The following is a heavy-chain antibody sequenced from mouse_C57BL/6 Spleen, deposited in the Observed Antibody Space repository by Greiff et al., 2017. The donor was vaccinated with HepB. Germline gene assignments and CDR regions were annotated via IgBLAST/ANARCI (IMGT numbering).Heavy chain of an antibody. V-gene: IGHV1-85*01. D-gene: IGHD1-1*01. CDR1: GYTFTSYD. Sequence: LVESGPELVKPGASVKLSCKASGYTFTSYDINWVKQRPGQGLEWIGWIYPRDGSTKYNEKFKGKATLTVDTSSSTAYMELHSLTSEDSAVYFCARRAYGSSYRYFDVWGTGTTVTVSS. CDR3: ARRAYGSSYRYFDV. CDR2: IYPRDGST. J-gene: IGHJ1*03.